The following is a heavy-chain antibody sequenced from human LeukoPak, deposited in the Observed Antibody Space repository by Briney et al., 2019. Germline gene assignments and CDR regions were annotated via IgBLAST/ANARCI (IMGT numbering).Heavy chain of an antibody. CDR1: GFTSSSYA. CDR2: ISGSGGST. J-gene: IGHJ4*02. CDR3: AKDPEGIPFDY. Sequence: GGSPRLSCAASGFTSSSYAMSWGRQAPGKGLGGGSAISGSGGSTKYAESVKGRFTIARDNSKNTLYLQMNSLRAEDTAVYYCAKDPEGIPFDYWGQGTLVTVSS. D-gene: IGHD3-10*01. V-gene: IGHV3-23*01.